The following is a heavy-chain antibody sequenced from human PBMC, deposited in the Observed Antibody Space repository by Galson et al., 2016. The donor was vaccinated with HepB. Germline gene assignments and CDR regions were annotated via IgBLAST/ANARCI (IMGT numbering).Heavy chain of an antibody. Sequence: SLRLSCAASGFTFSSYGMHWVRQAPGKGLEWVAIMSYDGANTFYADSVQGRFTISRDNSKNKMSLQMNSLRTEDTAVFYCAKGAYNDYGDDAFDIWGQGTMVIVSS. CDR1: GFTFSSYG. D-gene: IGHD4-17*01. CDR2: MSYDGANT. J-gene: IGHJ3*02. V-gene: IGHV3-30*18. CDR3: AKGAYNDYGDDAFDI.